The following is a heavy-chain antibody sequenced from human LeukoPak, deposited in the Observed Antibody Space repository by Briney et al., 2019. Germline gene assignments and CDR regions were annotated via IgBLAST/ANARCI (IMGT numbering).Heavy chain of an antibody. V-gene: IGHV4-34*01. CDR2: IYHSGST. CDR1: GGSFSGYY. D-gene: IGHD6-13*01. CDR3: ARDLAAGMFDY. Sequence: PSETLSLTCAVYGGSFSGYYWSWIRQPPGKGLEWIGSIYHSGSTYYNPSLKSRVTISVDTSKNQFSLKLSSVTAADTPVYYCARDLAAGMFDYWGQGTLVTVSS. J-gene: IGHJ4*02.